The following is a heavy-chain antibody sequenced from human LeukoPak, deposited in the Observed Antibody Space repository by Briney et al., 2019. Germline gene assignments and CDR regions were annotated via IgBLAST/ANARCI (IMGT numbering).Heavy chain of an antibody. V-gene: IGHV3-30*14. J-gene: IGHJ4*02. CDR2: VSDDGTNT. CDR1: GFTFSNYA. D-gene: IGHD2-2*02. CDR3: ETYHRRIVVVPTAIEVYFDY. Sequence: GGSLRLSCAASGFTFSNYAMHWVRQAPGKGLEWVAVVSDDGTNTYSADSVKGRFTISRDNSKNTLYLQMNSLRAGDTAIYYCETYHRRIVVVPTAIEVYFDYWGQGTLVTVSS.